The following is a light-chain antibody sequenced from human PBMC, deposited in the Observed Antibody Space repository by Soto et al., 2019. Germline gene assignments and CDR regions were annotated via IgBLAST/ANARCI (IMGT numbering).Light chain of an antibody. V-gene: IGLV2-14*03. CDR1: SSDVGGYNY. J-gene: IGLJ2*01. CDR2: DVH. Sequence: QSALTQPASVSGSPGQTITISCTGTSSDVGGYNYVSWYQQHPGKAPKLMIYDVHNRPSGVSNRFSGSKSGNTASLTISGLQAEDEADYYCSSHSSSSTLVLFGGGTQLTVL. CDR3: SSHSSSSTLVL.